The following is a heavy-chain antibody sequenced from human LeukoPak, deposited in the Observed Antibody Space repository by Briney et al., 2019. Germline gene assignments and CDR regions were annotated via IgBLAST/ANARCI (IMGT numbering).Heavy chain of an antibody. CDR3: ARGGSADYYDSSGYYY. CDR2: INWNGGST. J-gene: IGHJ4*02. D-gene: IGHD3-22*01. CDR1: GFTFSSYG. V-gene: IGHV3-20*04. Sequence: GGSLRLSCAASGFTFSSYGMHWVRQAPGKGLEWVSGINWNGGSTGYADSVKGRFTISRDNAKNSLYLQMNSLRAEDTALYYCARGGSADYYDSSGYYYWGQGTLVTVSS.